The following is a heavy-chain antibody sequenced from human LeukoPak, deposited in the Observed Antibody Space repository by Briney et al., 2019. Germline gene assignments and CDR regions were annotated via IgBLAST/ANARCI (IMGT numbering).Heavy chain of an antibody. CDR1: GDSVSSGSYY. CDR2: IYYTGNT. Sequence: KTSETLSLTCTVSGDSVSSGSYYWSWVRQPPGKGLEWIGYIYYTGNTNYNPSLKSRVTISVDTSKNHFSLKLNSVTAADTAVYSCVRHPRGGPYFDYWGQGTLVTVSS. J-gene: IGHJ4*02. CDR3: VRHPRGGPYFDY. V-gene: IGHV4-61*03. D-gene: IGHD3-16*01.